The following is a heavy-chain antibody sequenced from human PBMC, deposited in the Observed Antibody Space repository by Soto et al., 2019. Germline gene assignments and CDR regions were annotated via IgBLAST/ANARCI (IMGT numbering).Heavy chain of an antibody. D-gene: IGHD6-19*01. CDR3: TSGVAVAGNFLNYFEY. CDR2: IKSQTDGGTT. J-gene: IGHJ4*02. Sequence: VQLVESGGGVVQPGRSLRLSCAASGFTLSNAWMYWVRQAPGKGLEWVGRIKSQTDGGTTDYAAPVKGRFTISRDDSKNTLYLQMNSLKIEDTGVYYCTSGVAVAGNFLNYFEYWGQGTLVAVSS. V-gene: IGHV3-15*01. CDR1: GFTLSNAW.